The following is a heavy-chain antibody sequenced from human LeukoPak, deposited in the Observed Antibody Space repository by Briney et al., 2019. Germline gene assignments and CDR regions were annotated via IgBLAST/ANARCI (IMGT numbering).Heavy chain of an antibody. V-gene: IGHV3-43D*03. CDR1: GFTFDDYA. Sequence: GGSLRLSCAASGFTFDDYAMHWVRQAPGKGLEWVSLISWDGGSTYYADSVKGRFTISRDNSKNSLYLQMNSLRAEDTALYYCAKDHIVAGTAPHPNYYYYYMDVWGKGTTVTVSS. D-gene: IGHD6-19*01. CDR2: ISWDGGST. CDR3: AKDHIVAGTAPHPNYYYYYMDV. J-gene: IGHJ6*03.